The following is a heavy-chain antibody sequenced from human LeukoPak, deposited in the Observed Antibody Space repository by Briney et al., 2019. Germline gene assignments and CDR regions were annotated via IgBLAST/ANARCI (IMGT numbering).Heavy chain of an antibody. CDR3: ARAYGSSSSPDY. Sequence: ASVKVSCKASGYTFANYDIIWVRQAPGQGLEWLGWISAYIGDTKYVQKFQGRVTMTTDTSPSTAYMELRSQRSDDTAVYYCARAYGSSSSPDYWGQGTLVTVSS. CDR2: ISAYIGDT. CDR1: GYTFANYD. V-gene: IGHV1-18*01. D-gene: IGHD6-6*01. J-gene: IGHJ4*02.